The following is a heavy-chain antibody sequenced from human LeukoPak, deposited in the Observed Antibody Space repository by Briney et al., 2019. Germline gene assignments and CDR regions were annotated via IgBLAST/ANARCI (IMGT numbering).Heavy chain of an antibody. V-gene: IGHV3-20*04. Sequence: GGSLRLFCAVSGFRFSSYWMGWVRQAPGKGLEWVSGISWNGGEIDYADSVKGRFTISRDNAKNSLYLQMNSLRAEDTALYYCARAGGITIFGVATFGYAGYYMDVWGKGTTVTVSS. D-gene: IGHD3-3*01. CDR1: GFRFSSYW. CDR3: ARAGGITIFGVATFGYAGYYMDV. J-gene: IGHJ6*03. CDR2: ISWNGGEI.